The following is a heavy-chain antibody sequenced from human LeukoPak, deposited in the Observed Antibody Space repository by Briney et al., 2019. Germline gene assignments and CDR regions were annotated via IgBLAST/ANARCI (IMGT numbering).Heavy chain of an antibody. D-gene: IGHD3-9*01. CDR3: ARAQRYYDILTGYSSLFDY. CDR2: IYNSGST. Sequence: SETLSLTCTVSGDSITHNYWSWIRQPPGKGLEWIGYIYNSGSTNYNPSLKSRVAISVDTSKNQFSLKLSSVTAADTAVYYCARAQRYYDILTGYSSLFDYWGQGTLVTVSS. J-gene: IGHJ4*02. V-gene: IGHV4-59*12. CDR1: GDSITHNY.